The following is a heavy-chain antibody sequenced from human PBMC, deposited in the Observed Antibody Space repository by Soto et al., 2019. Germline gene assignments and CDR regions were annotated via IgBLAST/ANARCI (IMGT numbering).Heavy chain of an antibody. D-gene: IGHD5-18*01. Sequence: QVQLVESGGGVVQPGRSLRLSCAASGFTFSSYGMHWVRQAPGKGLEWVAVISYDGSNKYYADSVKGRFTISRDNSKNTLYLQMNSLRAEDTAVYYCARDGRGYSYGWSVYYGMDVWGQGTTVTVSS. J-gene: IGHJ6*02. CDR3: ARDGRGYSYGWSVYYGMDV. CDR1: GFTFSSYG. CDR2: ISYDGSNK. V-gene: IGHV3-30*03.